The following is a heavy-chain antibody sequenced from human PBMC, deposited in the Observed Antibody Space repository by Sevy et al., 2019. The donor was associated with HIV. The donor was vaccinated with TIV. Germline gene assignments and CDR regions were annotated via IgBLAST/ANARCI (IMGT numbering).Heavy chain of an antibody. CDR3: ARAPRVGAIGY. D-gene: IGHD1-26*01. J-gene: IGHJ4*02. CDR1: GFTFSSYW. Sequence: GGSLRLSCVASGFTFSSYWMHWVRQAPGKGLVWVSRINSDGSSTSYADSVKGRFTISRDNAKNTLYLQMNSLRAEDTAVYYCARAPRVGAIGYWGQGTLVTVSS. CDR2: INSDGSST. V-gene: IGHV3-74*01.